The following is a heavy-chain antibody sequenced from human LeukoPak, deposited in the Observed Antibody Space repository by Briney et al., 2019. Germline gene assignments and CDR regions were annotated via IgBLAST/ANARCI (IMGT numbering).Heavy chain of an antibody. D-gene: IGHD6-19*01. CDR2: VSGSGGST. CDR1: GFTFSSYA. Sequence: PGGSLRLSCAASGFTFSSYAMSWVRQAPGKGLECVSAVSGSGGSTNYADSVKGRFTISRDNSKNTLYLQMNSLRAEDTAVYYCAKDSVSSGRFFDDWGQGTLVTVSS. CDR3: AKDSVSSGRFFDD. J-gene: IGHJ4*02. V-gene: IGHV3-23*01.